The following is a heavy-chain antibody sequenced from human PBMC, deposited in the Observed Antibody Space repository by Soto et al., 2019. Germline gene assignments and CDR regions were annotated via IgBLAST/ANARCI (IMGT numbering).Heavy chain of an antibody. CDR2: IIPIFGTA. V-gene: IGHV1-69*13. CDR3: ASHGITGTWVYYYGMDV. Sequence: QVQLVQSGAEVKKPGSTVKVSCKASEDTFSSYAISWVRQAPGQGLEWMGGIIPIFGTANYAQKFQGRVTITADESTSTAYMELSSLRAEDTAVYYCASHGITGTWVYYYGMDVWGQGTTVTVSS. D-gene: IGHD1-7*01. J-gene: IGHJ6*02. CDR1: EDTFSSYA.